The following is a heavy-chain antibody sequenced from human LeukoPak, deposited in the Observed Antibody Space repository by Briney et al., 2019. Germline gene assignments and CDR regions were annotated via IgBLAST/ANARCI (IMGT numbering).Heavy chain of an antibody. CDR3: AKVPNSSGWYVYFDY. Sequence: PGGSLRLSCAASGFTFSSYAMSWVRQAPGKGLEWVSAISGSGGSTYYADSVKGRFTISRDNSKNTLYLQMNSLRAEATAVYYCAKVPNSSGWYVYFDYWGQGTLVTVSS. CDR1: GFTFSSYA. J-gene: IGHJ4*02. CDR2: ISGSGGST. V-gene: IGHV3-23*01. D-gene: IGHD6-19*01.